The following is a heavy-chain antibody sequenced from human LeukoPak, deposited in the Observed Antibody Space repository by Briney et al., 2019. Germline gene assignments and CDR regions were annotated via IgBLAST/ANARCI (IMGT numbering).Heavy chain of an antibody. CDR3: ARDGKQQLGFDY. CDR1: GYTFTSYG. Sequence: ASVKASCKASGYTFTSYGISWVRQAPGQGLEWMGWISGYNGKTNHTQNFQGRVTMTTDTSTSTAYMELRSLRSDDTAVYYCARDGKQQLGFDYWGQGTLVTVSS. CDR2: ISGYNGKT. D-gene: IGHD6-13*01. J-gene: IGHJ4*02. V-gene: IGHV1-18*01.